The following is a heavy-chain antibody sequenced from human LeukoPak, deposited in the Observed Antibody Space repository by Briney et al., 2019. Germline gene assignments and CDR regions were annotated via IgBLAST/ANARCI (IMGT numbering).Heavy chain of an antibody. CDR2: INPNSGGT. J-gene: IGHJ3*02. V-gene: IGHV1-2*02. Sequence: ASVKVSCKASGYTFTGYYMHWVRQAPGQGLEWMGWINPNSGGTNYAQKIQGRVTMTRDTSISTAYMELSRLRSDDTAVYYCARERSAVAAAATYAFDIWGQGTMVTVSS. CDR3: ARERSAVAAAATYAFDI. D-gene: IGHD6-13*01. CDR1: GYTFTGYY.